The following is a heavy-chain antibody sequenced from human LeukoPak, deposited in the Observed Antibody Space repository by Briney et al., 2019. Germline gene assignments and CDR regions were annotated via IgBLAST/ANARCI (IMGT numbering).Heavy chain of an antibody. J-gene: IGHJ6*03. CDR3: GKAAGDYGYSYYYYMDV. D-gene: IGHD4-17*01. Sequence: GRSLRLSCAASGFTFDDYAMHWVRQAPGKGLEWVSGISYNSDTIAYADSVKGRFTISRDNAKNSLYLQMNSLRAEDTALYYCGKAAGDYGYSYYYYMDVWGKGTTVTVSS. CDR1: GFTFDDYA. V-gene: IGHV3-9*01. CDR2: ISYNSDTI.